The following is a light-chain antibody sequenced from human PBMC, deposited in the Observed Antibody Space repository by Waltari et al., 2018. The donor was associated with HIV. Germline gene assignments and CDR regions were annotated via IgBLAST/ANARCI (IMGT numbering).Light chain of an antibody. CDR3: QVWDNTGDHPWL. V-gene: IGLV3-21*02. Sequence: SYVMTQPPSVSVAPGEAARITWGGNHIGSKSVHWSQQKPGQAPVLVVCNDSDRPSGTPERFSGSTAGNTATLTITRVEAGDEADYYCQVWDNTGDHPWLFGGGTKLTVL. CDR2: NDS. CDR1: HIGSKS. J-gene: IGLJ3*02.